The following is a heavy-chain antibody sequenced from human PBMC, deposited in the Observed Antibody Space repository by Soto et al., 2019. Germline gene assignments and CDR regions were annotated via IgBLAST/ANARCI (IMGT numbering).Heavy chain of an antibody. CDR3: ARDLVGATATGGY. CDR2: IIPTFGTA. V-gene: IGHV1-69*06. J-gene: IGHJ4*02. Sequence: QVQLVQSGAEVRKPGSSVTVSCRASGGSFSTFGISWVRQAPGQGLEWMGGIIPTFGTANYAQKFQGRVTITADKSTSTDYMELSSLRSEDTAVYYCARDLVGATATGGYWGQGTLVTVSS. CDR1: GGSFSTFG. D-gene: IGHD1-26*01.